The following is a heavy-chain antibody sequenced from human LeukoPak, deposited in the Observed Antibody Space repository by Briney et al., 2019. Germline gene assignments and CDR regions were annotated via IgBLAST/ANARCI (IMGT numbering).Heavy chain of an antibody. V-gene: IGHV3-9*01. J-gene: IGHJ4*02. CDR2: ISWNSGSI. D-gene: IGHD2-2*01. CDR3: ARIIVVVPAAPFDY. CDR1: GFTFDDYA. Sequence: PGGSLRLSCAASGFTFDDYAMHWVRQAPGKGLEWVSGISWNSGSIGYADSVKGRFTISRDNSKNTLYLQMNSLRAEDTAVYYCARIIVVVPAAPFDYWGQGTLVTVSS.